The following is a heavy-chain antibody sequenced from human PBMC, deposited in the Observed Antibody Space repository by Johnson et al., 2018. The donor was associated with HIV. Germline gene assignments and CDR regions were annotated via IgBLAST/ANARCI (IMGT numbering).Heavy chain of an antibody. J-gene: IGHJ3*02. CDR2: ISYDGSNT. D-gene: IGHD1-26*01. CDR1: GFTFSSYA. Sequence: QVQLVESGGGVVQPGRSLRLSCAASGFTFSSYAMHWVRQAPGKGLEWVAVISYDGSNTYYADSVKGRFTISRDKSKNTLYLQMNSLRAEDTAVYYGVREGAPSGRDFGAFDIWGRGTMVTVSS. CDR3: VREGAPSGRDFGAFDI. V-gene: IGHV3-30*04.